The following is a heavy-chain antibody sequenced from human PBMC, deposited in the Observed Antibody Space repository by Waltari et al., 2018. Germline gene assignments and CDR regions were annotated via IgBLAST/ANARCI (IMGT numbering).Heavy chain of an antibody. CDR3: AREIAAGVDY. Sequence: EVQLVESGGGLVQPGGSLRLSCAASGFTFSSYSMNWVRQAPGKGLEWVSYISSSSSTIYYADSVKGRFTISRDNAKNSLYLQMNSLRAEDTAVYYCAREIAAGVDYWGQGTLVTVSS. CDR2: ISSSSSTI. D-gene: IGHD6-13*01. CDR1: GFTFSSYS. J-gene: IGHJ4*02. V-gene: IGHV3-48*04.